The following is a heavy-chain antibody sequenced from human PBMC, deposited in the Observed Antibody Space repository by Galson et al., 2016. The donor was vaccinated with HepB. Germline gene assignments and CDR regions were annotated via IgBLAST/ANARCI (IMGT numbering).Heavy chain of an antibody. CDR2: ISTRPTT. CDR3: AKARLVRRIFDR. D-gene: IGHD1-1*01. Sequence: SLRLSCAASGFVFSDFGLRWVRQAPGKGLEWVARISTRPTTYYSDSVQGRFTISRDNSNNTLYLQMNGLRAEDTAVYYCAKARLVRRIFDRWGQGTLLTVSS. CDR1: GFVFSDFG. V-gene: IGHV3-23*01. J-gene: IGHJ4*02.